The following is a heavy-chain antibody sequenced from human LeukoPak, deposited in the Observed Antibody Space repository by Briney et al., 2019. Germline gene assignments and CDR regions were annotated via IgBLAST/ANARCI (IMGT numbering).Heavy chain of an antibody. D-gene: IGHD1-7*01. CDR3: ARDDWNSNFTIHSYYSGMDV. Sequence: ASVKVSCKASGYTFTSYAMHWVRQAPGQRLEWMGWINAGNGNTRYSQKLQGRVTITRDTSANTVYMELSSLRSGDTAVYYCARDDWNSNFTIHSYYSGMDVWGQGTRSPSR. J-gene: IGHJ6*02. V-gene: IGHV1-3*01. CDR2: INAGNGNT. CDR1: GYTFTSYA.